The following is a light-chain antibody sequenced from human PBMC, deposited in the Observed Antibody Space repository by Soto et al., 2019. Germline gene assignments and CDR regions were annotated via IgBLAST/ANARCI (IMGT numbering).Light chain of an antibody. J-gene: IGKJ3*01. CDR2: AAS. CDR3: QQDLRPPLT. V-gene: IGKV1-6*01. Sequence: AIQMTQSPSSLSASVGDRVTMTFRASQGIRNDLGWYQQKPGKAPGLLIYAASTLQSGVPSRFSASGSGTDFTLTISSLQPEDFATYYCQQDLRPPLTFGPGTKVDI. CDR1: QGIRND.